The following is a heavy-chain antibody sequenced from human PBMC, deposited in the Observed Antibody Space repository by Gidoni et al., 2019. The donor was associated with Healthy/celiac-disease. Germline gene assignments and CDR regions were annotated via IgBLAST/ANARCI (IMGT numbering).Heavy chain of an antibody. CDR1: GFTFSIYD. CDR3: ATTGYCSGGSCYDYYGMDV. J-gene: IGHJ6*02. Sequence: EVQLVESVGGLVQPGGSLRLSCAASGFTFSIYDMNWVRQAPGKGLGWVSYISSSGSTIYYADSVKGRFTISRDNAKNSLYLQMNSLRAEDTAVYYCATTGYCSGGSCYDYYGMDVWGQGTTVTVSS. D-gene: IGHD2-15*01. V-gene: IGHV3-48*03. CDR2: ISSSGSTI.